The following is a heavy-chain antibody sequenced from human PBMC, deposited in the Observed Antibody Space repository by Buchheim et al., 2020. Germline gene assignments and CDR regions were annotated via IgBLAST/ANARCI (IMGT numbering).Heavy chain of an antibody. CDR2: INPNSGGT. J-gene: IGHJ6*02. D-gene: IGHD5-24*01. CDR3: ARAGRDGFNNKLRDYYYGMDV. CDR1: GYTFTGYY. V-gene: IGHV1-2*04. Sequence: QVQLVQSGAEVKKPGASVKVSCKASGYTFTGYYMHWVRQAPGQGLEWMGWINPNSGGTNYAQKFQGWVTMTRETAISTAYMELSRLRSDDTAVYYCARAGRDGFNNKLRDYYYGMDVWGQGTT.